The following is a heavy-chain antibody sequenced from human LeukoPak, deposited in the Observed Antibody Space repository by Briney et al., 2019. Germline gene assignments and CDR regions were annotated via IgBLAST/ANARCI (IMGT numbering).Heavy chain of an antibody. J-gene: IGHJ4*02. D-gene: IGHD2-2*01. CDR1: GGSFSGYY. Sequence: SETLSLTCAVYGGSFSGYYWSWIRQPPGKGLEWIGEINHSGSTNYNPSLKSRVTISVDTSKNQFSLKLSSVTAADTAVYYCARANIVVVPAVLYYFDYWGQGTLVTVSS. CDR2: INHSGST. CDR3: ARANIVVVPAVLYYFDY. V-gene: IGHV4-34*01.